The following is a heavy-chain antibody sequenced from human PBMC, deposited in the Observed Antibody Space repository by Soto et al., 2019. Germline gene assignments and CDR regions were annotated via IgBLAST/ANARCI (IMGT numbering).Heavy chain of an antibody. CDR3: ARHVAYYDILTGPLQFDY. Sequence: WETLSLTCTVSGGSISSSSYYWGWIRQPPGKGLEWIGSIYYSGSTYYNPSLKSRVTISVDTSKNQFSLKLSSVTAADTAVYYCARHVAYYDILTGPLQFDYWGQGTLVTVSS. D-gene: IGHD3-9*01. CDR1: GGSISSSSYY. J-gene: IGHJ4*02. CDR2: IYYSGST. V-gene: IGHV4-39*01.